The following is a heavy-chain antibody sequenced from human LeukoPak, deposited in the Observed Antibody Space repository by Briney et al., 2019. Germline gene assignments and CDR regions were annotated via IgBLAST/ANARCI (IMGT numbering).Heavy chain of an antibody. D-gene: IGHD3-9*01. CDR3: ARETYYDILTGYYNPYCFDF. CDR1: GYTFTSYG. Sequence: ASVTDSFKASGYTFTSYGISWVRQAPGQGLEWMGWISAYNGNTNYAQKLQGRVTMTTDTSTSTAYMELRSLRSDDTAVYYCARETYYDILTGYYNPYCFDFWGQRTLVTVSS. J-gene: IGHJ4*02. CDR2: ISAYNGNT. V-gene: IGHV1-18*01.